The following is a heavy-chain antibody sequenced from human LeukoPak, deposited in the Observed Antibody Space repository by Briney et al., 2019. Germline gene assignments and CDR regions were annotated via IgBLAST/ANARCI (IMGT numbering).Heavy chain of an antibody. Sequence: GGSLRLSCGASGFTVSNHHMTWVRQTPGKGPECVSVVFSDGRTSYTDSVKGRFTISRDSSKNTLFLYLDKLRAEDTAVYYCARDGGWPGYFDIWGQGTMVTVSS. V-gene: IGHV3-53*01. CDR2: VFSDGRT. J-gene: IGHJ3*02. D-gene: IGHD3-16*01. CDR1: GFTVSNHH. CDR3: ARDGGWPGYFDI.